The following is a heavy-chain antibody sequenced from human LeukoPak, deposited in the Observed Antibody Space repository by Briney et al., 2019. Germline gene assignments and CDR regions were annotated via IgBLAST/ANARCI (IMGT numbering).Heavy chain of an antibody. J-gene: IGHJ4*02. CDR2: ISGSGGKT. D-gene: IGHD3-22*01. V-gene: IGHV3-23*01. Sequence: PGGSLRLSCAASGFSLSNYGMSWVRQAPGKGLEWVAAISGSGGKTYYADSVKGRFTISRDNSKNTLYLQMNSLRAEDTAVYYCARALYDSSGYYSDYWGQGTLVTVSS. CDR1: GFSLSNYG. CDR3: ARALYDSSGYYSDY.